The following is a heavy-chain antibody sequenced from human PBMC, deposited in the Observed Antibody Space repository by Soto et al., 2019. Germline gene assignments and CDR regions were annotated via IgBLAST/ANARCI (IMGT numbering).Heavy chain of an antibody. Sequence: PGASLKISCKGSGYSFSNNWIGWVRQMPGKGLEWMGIIYPGDSDTKYNPSFQGQVTISADKSITTTYLRWTSLKASDTAIYYCAASIFYYGMDVWGQGTTVTVSS. V-gene: IGHV5-51*01. CDR2: IYPGDSDT. CDR1: GYSFSNNW. J-gene: IGHJ6*02. CDR3: AASIFYYGMDV.